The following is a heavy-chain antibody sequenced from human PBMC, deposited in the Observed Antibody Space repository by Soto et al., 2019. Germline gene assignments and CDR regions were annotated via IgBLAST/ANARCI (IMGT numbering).Heavy chain of an antibody. J-gene: IGHJ6*02. CDR3: ARGSDFWSGYYGYYYYGMDV. CDR1: GGSFSGYY. V-gene: IGHV4-34*01. D-gene: IGHD3-3*01. CDR2: INHSGST. Sequence: SETLSLTCAVYGGSFSGYYWSWIRQPPGKRLEWIGEINHSGSTNYNPSLKSRVTISVDTSKNQFSLKLSSVTAADTAVYYCARGSDFWSGYYGYYYYGMDVWGQGTTVTVSS.